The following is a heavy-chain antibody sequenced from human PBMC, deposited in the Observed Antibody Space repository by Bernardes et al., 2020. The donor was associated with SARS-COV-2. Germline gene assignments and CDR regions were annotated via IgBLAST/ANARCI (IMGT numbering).Heavy chain of an antibody. D-gene: IGHD1-26*01. J-gene: IGHJ6*02. Sequence: ASVKVSCKASGYTFTSYDINWVRQATGQGLEWMGWMNPNSGNTGYAQKFQGRVIITRDTSARTVYMEMRSLRSEDTAVYYCARESVVGDTDGLDVWGQGTTVTVSS. CDR2: MNPNSGNT. CDR3: ARESVVGDTDGLDV. CDR1: GYTFTSYD. V-gene: IGHV1-8*01.